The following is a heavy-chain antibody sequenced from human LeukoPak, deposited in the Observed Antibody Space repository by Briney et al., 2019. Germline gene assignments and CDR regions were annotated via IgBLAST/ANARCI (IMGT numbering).Heavy chain of an antibody. J-gene: IGHJ4*02. V-gene: IGHV3-74*01. CDR2: INSDGSST. CDR1: GFTFSSYW. CDR3: ARARFDFWSGYYNLDY. Sequence: PGGPLRLSCAASGFTFSSYWMHWVRQAPGKGLVWVSRINSDGSSTSYADSVKGRLTISRDNAKNTLYLQMNSLRAEDTAVYYCARARFDFWSGYYNLDYWGQGTLVTVSS. D-gene: IGHD3-3*01.